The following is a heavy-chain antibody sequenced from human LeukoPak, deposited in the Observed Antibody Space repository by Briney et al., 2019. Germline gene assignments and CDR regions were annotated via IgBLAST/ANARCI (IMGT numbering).Heavy chain of an antibody. Sequence: GGSLRLSCAASGFTFSSYAMSWVRQAPGKGLEWVSAISGSGGSTYYADSVKGRFTISRDNSKNTLYLQMNSLRAEDTAVYYCAKVRIPAYCGGDCYNDAFDIWGQGTMVTVSS. D-gene: IGHD2-21*02. J-gene: IGHJ3*02. CDR3: AKVRIPAYCGGDCYNDAFDI. CDR2: ISGSGGST. CDR1: GFTFSSYA. V-gene: IGHV3-23*01.